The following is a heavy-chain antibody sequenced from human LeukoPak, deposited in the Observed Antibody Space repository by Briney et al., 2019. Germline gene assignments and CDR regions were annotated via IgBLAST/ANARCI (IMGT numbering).Heavy chain of an antibody. CDR2: INHSGST. V-gene: IGHV4-34*01. CDR1: GGYISDYY. Sequence: SETLSLTCTISGGYISDYYWTWIRQPPGKGLEWIGEINHSGSTNYNPSLKSRVTISVDTSKNQFSLKLSSVTAADTAVYYCARGPRGYSGYGLLRFDYWGQGTLVSVSS. J-gene: IGHJ4*02. CDR3: ARGPRGYSGYGLLRFDY. D-gene: IGHD5-12*01.